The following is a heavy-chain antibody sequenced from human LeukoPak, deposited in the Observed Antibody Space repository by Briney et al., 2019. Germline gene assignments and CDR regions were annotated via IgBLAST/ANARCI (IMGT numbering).Heavy chain of an antibody. CDR3: AREGYGGYEFSWFDP. J-gene: IGHJ5*02. Sequence: GGSLRLSCAASGFTFSSYWMHWVRQAPGKGLVWVSGINSDGSSTSYADSVKGRFTISRDNAKNSLYLQMNSLRAEDTAVYYCAREGYGGYEFSWFDPWGEGSLVSVSS. V-gene: IGHV3-74*01. CDR2: INSDGSST. D-gene: IGHD5-12*01. CDR1: GFTFSSYW.